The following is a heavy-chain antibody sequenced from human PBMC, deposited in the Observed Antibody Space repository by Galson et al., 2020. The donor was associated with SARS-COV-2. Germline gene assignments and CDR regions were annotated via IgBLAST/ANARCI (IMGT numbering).Heavy chain of an antibody. CDR3: ARASRIMITCGGVIGPLWY. CDR1: GGSISSGGYY. CDR2: IYYSGST. J-gene: IGHJ4*02. D-gene: IGHD3-16*02. Sequence: ETSETLSLTCTVSGGSISSGGYYWSWIRQHPGKGREWIGYIYYSGSTYYNPSLTSRLTISVDTSKNQFSLKLSSVTAADTAVYYCARASRIMITCGGVIGPLWYWGQGTLVTVSS. V-gene: IGHV4-31*03.